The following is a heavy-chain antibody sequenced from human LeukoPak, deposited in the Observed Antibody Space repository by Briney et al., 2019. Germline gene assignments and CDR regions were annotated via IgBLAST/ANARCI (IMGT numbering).Heavy chain of an antibody. Sequence: VASVKVSCKASGYTFTSYDINWVRQATGQGLEWMGWMNPNSGNTGYAQKFQGRVTMTRNTSISTAYMELSSLRSEDTAVYFCARGLPSRYTATLIDIWGQGTMVTVSS. CDR2: MNPNSGNT. D-gene: IGHD5-18*01. CDR3: ARGLPSRYTATLIDI. J-gene: IGHJ3*02. CDR1: GYTFTSYD. V-gene: IGHV1-8*01.